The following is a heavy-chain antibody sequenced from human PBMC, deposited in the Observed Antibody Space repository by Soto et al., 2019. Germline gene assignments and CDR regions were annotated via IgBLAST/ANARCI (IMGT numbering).Heavy chain of an antibody. V-gene: IGHV1-3*01. CDR1: GYTFTSYA. CDR3: ARGGCSSTSCYVEGWFDP. CDR2: INAGNGNT. D-gene: IGHD2-2*01. Sequence: QVQLVQSGAEVKKPGASVKVSCKASGYTFTSYARHWVRQAPGQRLEWMGWINAGNGNTKYSQKFQGRVTITRDTSASTAYMELSSLRSEDTAVYYCARGGCSSTSCYVEGWFDPWGQGTLVTVSS. J-gene: IGHJ5*02.